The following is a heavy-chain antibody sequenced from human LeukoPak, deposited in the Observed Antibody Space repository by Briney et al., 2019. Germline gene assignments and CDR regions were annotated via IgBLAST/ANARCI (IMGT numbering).Heavy chain of an antibody. V-gene: IGHV5-51*01. D-gene: IGHD6-19*01. J-gene: IGHJ4*02. Sequence: GESLKISCKGSGYRYSDYWIGWVRQMPGKGLEWMGIIYGGDSETRYSPSLQGQVTISADKSINTAYLQWSSLKASDTATYYCARTTTYSSGWYGAYWGQGTLVTVSS. CDR2: IYGGDSET. CDR3: ARTTTYSSGWYGAY. CDR1: GYRYSDYW.